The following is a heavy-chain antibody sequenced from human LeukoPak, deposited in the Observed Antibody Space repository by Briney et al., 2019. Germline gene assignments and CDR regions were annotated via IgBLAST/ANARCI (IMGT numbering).Heavy chain of an antibody. J-gene: IGHJ3*01. V-gene: IGHV3-30*18. CDR1: GFTFSSYA. Sequence: PGGSLRPSCAASGFTFSSYAMHWVRQAPGKGLEWVAVISYDGSNKYYADSVKGRFTISRDNSKNTLYLQMNSLRAEDTAVYYCAKFFTGEYVRAFDVWGQGTMVTVSS. CDR3: AKFFTGEYVRAFDV. D-gene: IGHD3-10*02. CDR2: ISYDGSNK.